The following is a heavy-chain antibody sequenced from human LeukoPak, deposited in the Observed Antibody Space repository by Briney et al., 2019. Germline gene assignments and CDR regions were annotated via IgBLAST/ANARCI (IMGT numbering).Heavy chain of an antibody. J-gene: IGHJ4*02. CDR2: IIPIFGTA. Sequence: SVKVSCKAAGRTFSRYAISWVRQAPGQGLEWMGGIIPIFGTANYAQKFQGRVTITTDESTSTAYMELSSLRSEDTAVYYCARGSMVHRNFDYGGQGTLVSVSS. V-gene: IGHV1-69*05. CDR1: GRTFSRYA. CDR3: ARGSMVHRNFDY. D-gene: IGHD3-10*01.